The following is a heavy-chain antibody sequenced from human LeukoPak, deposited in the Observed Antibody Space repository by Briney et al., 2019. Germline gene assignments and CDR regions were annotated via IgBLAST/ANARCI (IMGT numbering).Heavy chain of an antibody. J-gene: IGHJ3*02. CDR3: ASGPPMDIVVVPAAALRAFDI. Sequence: SVKVSCKASGGTFRNYAISWVRQAPGQGLEWMGGIIPIFGTANYAQKFQGRVTITADESTSTAYMELSSLRSEDTAVYYCASGPPMDIVVVPAAALRAFDIWGQGTMVTVSS. CDR1: GGTFRNYA. D-gene: IGHD2-2*03. CDR2: IIPIFGTA. V-gene: IGHV1-69*01.